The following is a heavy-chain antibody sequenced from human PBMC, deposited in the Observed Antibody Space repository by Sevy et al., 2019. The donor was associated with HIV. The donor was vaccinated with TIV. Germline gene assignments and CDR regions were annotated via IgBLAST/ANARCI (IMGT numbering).Heavy chain of an antibody. D-gene: IGHD4-17*01. J-gene: IGHJ4*02. V-gene: IGHV3-30*18. Sequence: GGSLRLSCAASGFTFSSYGMHWVRQAPGKGLEWVAVISYDGSNKYYADSVKGRFTISRDNSKNTLYLQMNSLRAEDTAVYYCAKDVGYGDYVGYWGQGTLVTVSS. CDR3: AKDVGYGDYVGY. CDR1: GFTFSSYG. CDR2: ISYDGSNK.